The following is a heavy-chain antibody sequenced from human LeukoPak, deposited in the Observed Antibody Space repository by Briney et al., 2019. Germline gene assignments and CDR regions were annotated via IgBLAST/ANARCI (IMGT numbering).Heavy chain of an antibody. D-gene: IGHD2-15*01. Sequence: GGSLRLSCAASGFTFSNYAMSWVRQAPGKGLEWVSAISVAGDSTYYADSVKGRFTISRDSSNNTLYLQMSSLMAEDTAVYYCAKDLLWGQGTLVTVSS. V-gene: IGHV3-23*01. J-gene: IGHJ4*02. CDR2: ISVAGDST. CDR1: GFTFSNYA. CDR3: AKDLL.